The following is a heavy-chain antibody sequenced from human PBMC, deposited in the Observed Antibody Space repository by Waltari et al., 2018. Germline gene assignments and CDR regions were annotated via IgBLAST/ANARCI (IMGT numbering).Heavy chain of an antibody. V-gene: IGHV3-23*01. Sequence: EVQLLESGGGLVQPGGSLRLSCASSGLPFRTYAMSWVRPAPGRGLEWVSGMSGSGGNTYYADSVKGRFTISRDNSRNTLFLQMNRLRAEDTAVYYCAKGRWYFDFWGRGTLVTVPS. CDR3: AKGRWYFDF. CDR2: MSGSGGNT. CDR1: GLPFRTYA. J-gene: IGHJ4*02.